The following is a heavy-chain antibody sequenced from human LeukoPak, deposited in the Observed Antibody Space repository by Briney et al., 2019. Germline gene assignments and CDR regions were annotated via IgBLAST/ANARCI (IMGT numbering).Heavy chain of an antibody. CDR2: ISASGGST. Sequence: PGGSLRLSCAASGFTFSSYAMSWVRQAPGKGLEWVSAISASGGSTYYADSVKGRFTISRDNSKNTLYLQMNSLRAEDTAVYYCGLTYYDFWSGYYLPDYWGQGTLVTVSS. V-gene: IGHV3-23*01. D-gene: IGHD3-3*01. CDR3: GLTYYDFWSGYYLPDY. J-gene: IGHJ4*02. CDR1: GFTFSSYA.